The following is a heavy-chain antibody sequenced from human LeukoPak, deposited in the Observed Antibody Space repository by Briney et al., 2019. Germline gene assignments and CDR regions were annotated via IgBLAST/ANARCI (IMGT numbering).Heavy chain of an antibody. J-gene: IGHJ6*03. D-gene: IGHD6-19*01. Sequence: PSETLSLTCTVSGGSISSYYWSWIRQPPGKGLEWIGYIYYIGSTNYNPSLKSRLTISVDTSKNQFSLKLSSGTAADTAVYYCARERAEQWLFPYYYYYMDVWGKGTTVTISS. CDR2: IYYIGST. V-gene: IGHV4-59*01. CDR1: GGSISSYY. CDR3: ARERAEQWLFPYYYYYMDV.